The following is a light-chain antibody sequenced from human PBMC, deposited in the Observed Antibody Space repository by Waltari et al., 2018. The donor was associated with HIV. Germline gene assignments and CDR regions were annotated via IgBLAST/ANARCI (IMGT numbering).Light chain of an antibody. CDR3: QSYDRSLSGYVV. Sequence: QSLLTQPPSVSGAPGQRVTISCTGSSSNIGAGFDVHWYQQLPGTVPKLLIYGNSNRPSGVPHRFSGSKSGTSASLAITGLQAEDEADYYCQSYDRSLSGYVVFGGGTKLTV. J-gene: IGLJ2*01. CDR2: GNS. CDR1: SSNIGAGFD. V-gene: IGLV1-40*01.